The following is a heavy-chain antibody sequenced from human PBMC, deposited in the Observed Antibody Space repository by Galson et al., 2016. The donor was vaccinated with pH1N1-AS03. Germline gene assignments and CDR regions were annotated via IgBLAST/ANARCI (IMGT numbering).Heavy chain of an antibody. J-gene: IGHJ6*02. D-gene: IGHD2-2*01. V-gene: IGHV3-74*01. CDR1: GFTFSMSY. CDR3: ARRNPNPNFAIWYQHDYGMDV. Sequence: SLRLSCAASGFTFSMSYIHWVRQAPGKGLEWVSRISNDGRNVRYADFVKGRFAVSRDNAKNTVFLQMNSLSAYDTAVYFCARRNPNPNFAIWYQHDYGMDVWGQGTTVTVSS. CDR2: ISNDGRNV.